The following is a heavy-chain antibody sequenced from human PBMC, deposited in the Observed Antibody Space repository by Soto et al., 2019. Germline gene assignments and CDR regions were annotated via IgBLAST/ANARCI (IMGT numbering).Heavy chain of an antibody. V-gene: IGHV3-21*01. CDR2: ISSSSSYI. D-gene: IGHD5-12*01. J-gene: IGHJ4*02. CDR3: APWPDIVATLIDD. CDR1: GFTCSGYS. Sequence: CGSLRLWCGASGFTCSGYSRNWVRQAPGKGLEWVSSISSSSSYIYYADSVKGRFTISRDNAKNSLYLQMNSLRAEETAVYSCAPWPDIVATLIDDWGQGTLVTVSS.